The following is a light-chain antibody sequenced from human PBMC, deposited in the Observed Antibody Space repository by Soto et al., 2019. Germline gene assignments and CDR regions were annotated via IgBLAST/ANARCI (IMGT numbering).Light chain of an antibody. V-gene: IGLV3-21*04. Sequence: SYELTQPPSVSVAPGTTARITCGRDNIGYKSVHWYLQKPGQAPVLVMYYDSERPSGIPERFSGSKSGNTATLTISRVEAGDEADYYCQVWDSSSDHPVFGIGTKLTVL. CDR3: QVWDSSSDHPV. CDR1: NIGYKS. CDR2: YDS. J-gene: IGLJ1*01.